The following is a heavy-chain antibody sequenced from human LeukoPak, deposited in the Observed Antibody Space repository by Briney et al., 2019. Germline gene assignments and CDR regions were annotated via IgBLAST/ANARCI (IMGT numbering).Heavy chain of an antibody. V-gene: IGHV3-73*01. D-gene: IGHD1-14*01. CDR3: TTMSTAEGFDY. CDR2: IRGKVYSYET. CDR1: GFIFSGSA. J-gene: IGHJ4*02. Sequence: PGGSLRLSCAASGFIFSGSAIHWVRQASGKGLEWVGRIRGKVYSYETTYAASVKGRFTISRIDSNNTAYLQMNSLNTDDTAVYYCTTMSTAEGFDYWGQGTLVTASS.